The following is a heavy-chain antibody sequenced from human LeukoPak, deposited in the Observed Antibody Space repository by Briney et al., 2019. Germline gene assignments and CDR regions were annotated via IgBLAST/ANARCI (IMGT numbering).Heavy chain of an antibody. V-gene: IGHV4-39*07. CDR1: GGSISSSYSY. J-gene: IGHJ4*02. CDR3: ARQNGRRFGDLWNEN. Sequence: PSETLSLTCTVSGGSISSSYSYWGWTRQPPGKGLEWIGNIYYSGSTYYSPSLTSRVTVSVDTSENQFSLKLSSVTAADTAVYYCARQNGRRFGDLWNENWGQGILVTVTS. D-gene: IGHD3-10*01. CDR2: IYYSGST.